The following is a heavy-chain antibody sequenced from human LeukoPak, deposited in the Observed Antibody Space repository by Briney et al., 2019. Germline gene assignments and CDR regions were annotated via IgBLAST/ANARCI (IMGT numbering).Heavy chain of an antibody. CDR1: GFSVSSNY. V-gene: IGHV3-21*01. CDR3: ARDEDWKFDL. CDR2: ISSKYSYI. Sequence: GGSLRLSCAASGFSVSSNYVSWVRQAPGKGLEWVSSISSKYSYIYYADSVKGRFTISRDNAKKSLYLQMNSLRAEDTAVYYCARDEDWKFDLWGRGTLVTVSS. J-gene: IGHJ2*01.